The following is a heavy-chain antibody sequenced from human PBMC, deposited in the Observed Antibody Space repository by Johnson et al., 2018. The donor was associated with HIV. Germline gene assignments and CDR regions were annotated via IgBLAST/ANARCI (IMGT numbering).Heavy chain of an antibody. CDR3: AKPSTESAFDI. V-gene: IGHV3-33*06. Sequence: QVHLVESGGGVVQPGRSLRLSCAASGFTFSSYGMHWVRQAPGKGLEWVAVIWYDGSNKYYADSVKGRFTISRDNSKNTLYLQMNSLRAEDTAVYYCAKPSTESAFDIWGQGTMVTVSS. CDR2: IWYDGSNK. CDR1: GFTFSSYG. D-gene: IGHD1-1*01. J-gene: IGHJ3*02.